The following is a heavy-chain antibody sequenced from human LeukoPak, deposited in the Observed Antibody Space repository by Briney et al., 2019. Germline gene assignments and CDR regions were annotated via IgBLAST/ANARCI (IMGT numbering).Heavy chain of an antibody. J-gene: IGHJ3*02. V-gene: IGHV3-21*01. CDR3: AGVDSSGFFDAFDI. Sequence: PGGSLRLSCAASGFTFSSYSMNWVRQAPGKGLEWVSSISSSSSYIYYADSVKGRFTISRDNAKNSLYLQMNSLRAEDTAVYYCAGVDSSGFFDAFDIWGQGTMVTVFS. CDR2: ISSSSSYI. D-gene: IGHD3-22*01. CDR1: GFTFSSYS.